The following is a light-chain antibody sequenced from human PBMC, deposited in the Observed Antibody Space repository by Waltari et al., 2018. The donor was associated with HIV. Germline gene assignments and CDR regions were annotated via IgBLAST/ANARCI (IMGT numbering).Light chain of an antibody. CDR3: AVWDDSLSEYV. CDR1: FSNIGSNT. CDR2: GSS. V-gene: IGLV1-44*01. J-gene: IGLJ1*01. Sequence: QSVLTQPPSASGAPGQRVTLHCSGSFSNIGSNTGNWYQPLPGTAPRLLIYGSSQRPSGVPDRFSCSRSDTSASLDISGLHSEDEGDYYCAVWDDSLSEYVFATGTKVFVL.